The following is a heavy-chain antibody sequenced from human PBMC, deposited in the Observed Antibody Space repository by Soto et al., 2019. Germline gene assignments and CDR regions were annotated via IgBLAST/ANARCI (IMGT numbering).Heavy chain of an antibody. CDR3: ARSNFHYDL. CDR2: ISGDGTTT. V-gene: IGHV3-74*01. Sequence: EVQLVESGGNLVQPGGSLRLSCAASGFTFSNYRMHWVRQGPGKGLVWVSRISGDGTTTDYADSVKGRFSTSRDNAENTLYLQMNSLRAEDTAVYYCARSNFHYDLWGQGTLVTVSS. CDR1: GFTFSNYR. J-gene: IGHJ5*02. D-gene: IGHD1-1*01.